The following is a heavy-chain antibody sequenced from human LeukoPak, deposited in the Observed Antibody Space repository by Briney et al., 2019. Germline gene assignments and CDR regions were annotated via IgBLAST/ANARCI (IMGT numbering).Heavy chain of an antibody. V-gene: IGHV3-11*04. D-gene: IGHD3-10*01. CDR3: ARDPYGSGRKGS. Sequence: GGSLRLSCVASGFTFSDYYMTWMRQAPGKGLEWVSYISSSGSDIYNADSVKGRFTISRDNAKNSLYLQMNSLRAEDTAVYYCARDPYGSGRKGSWGQGTLVTVSS. CDR1: GFTFSDYY. CDR2: ISSSGSDI. J-gene: IGHJ5*02.